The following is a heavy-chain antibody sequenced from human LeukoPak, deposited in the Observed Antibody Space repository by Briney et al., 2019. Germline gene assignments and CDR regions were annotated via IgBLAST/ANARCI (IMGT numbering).Heavy chain of an antibody. CDR1: GFTFSSYA. CDR3: ARDRYYGSGSYYYYYGMDV. D-gene: IGHD3-10*01. Sequence: GGSLRLSCSASGFTFSSYAMHWVRQAPGKGLEYVSAISGSGGATYYADSVKGRFTISRDNSKNTLYLQMNSLRAEDTAVYYCARDRYYGSGSYYYYYGMDVWGQGTTVTVSS. V-gene: IGHV3-64*04. CDR2: ISGSGGAT. J-gene: IGHJ6*02.